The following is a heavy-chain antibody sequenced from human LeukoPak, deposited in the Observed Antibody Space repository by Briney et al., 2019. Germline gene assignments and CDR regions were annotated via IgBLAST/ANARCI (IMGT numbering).Heavy chain of an antibody. D-gene: IGHD6-13*01. Sequence: PGGSLRLSCAASGFTFSSYAMSWVRQAPGKGLEWVSAISGSVGSTYYADSVKGRFTISRDNSKNTLYLQMNSLGAEDTAVYYCAKDHVNAGRLDYWGQGTPVTVSS. V-gene: IGHV3-23*01. J-gene: IGHJ4*02. CDR2: ISGSVGST. CDR3: AKDHVNAGRLDY. CDR1: GFTFSSYA.